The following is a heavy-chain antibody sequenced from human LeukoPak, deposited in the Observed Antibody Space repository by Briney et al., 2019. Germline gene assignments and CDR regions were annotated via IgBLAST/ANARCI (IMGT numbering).Heavy chain of an antibody. CDR1: GGSISRGGYS. V-gene: IGHV4-30-2*01. CDR3: ARASKDFWSGYYYYSDY. D-gene: IGHD3-3*01. J-gene: IGHJ4*02. Sequence: PSETLSLTCAVSGGSISRGGYSWSWIRQPPGKGLEWIGYIYHSGSTYYNPSLKSRVTISVDRSKNQFSLKLSSVTAADTAVYYCARASKDFWSGYYYYSDYWGQGTLVTVSS. CDR2: IYHSGST.